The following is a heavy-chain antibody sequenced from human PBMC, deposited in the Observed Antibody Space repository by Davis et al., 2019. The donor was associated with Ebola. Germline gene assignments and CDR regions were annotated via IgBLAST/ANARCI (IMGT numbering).Heavy chain of an antibody. V-gene: IGHV3-30-3*01. CDR3: ARDPTTYYDILTSPYFDY. J-gene: IGHJ4*02. CDR1: GFTFSNYT. D-gene: IGHD3-9*01. CDR2: ISYDESIE. Sequence: GGSLRLSCAASGFTFSNYTMHWVRQAPGKGLEWVAVISYDESIEYYAESVQGRFTISRDNAKNSLYLQMNSLRAEDTAVYYCARDPTTYYDILTSPYFDYWGQGTLVTVSS.